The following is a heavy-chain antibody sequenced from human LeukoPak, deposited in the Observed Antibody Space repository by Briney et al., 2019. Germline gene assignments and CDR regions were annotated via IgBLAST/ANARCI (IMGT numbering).Heavy chain of an antibody. J-gene: IGHJ3*02. CDR2: IYDSGST. Sequence: SETLSLTCTVSGGSISSSSYYWSWIRQPPGKGLEWIGYIYDSGSTYYNPSLKSRITISVDTSENRFSLKLSPVTATDTAVYYCARDCSGGSCYGAFDIWGQGTMVTVSS. CDR1: GGSISSSSYY. D-gene: IGHD2-15*01. CDR3: ARDCSGGSCYGAFDI. V-gene: IGHV4-30-4*01.